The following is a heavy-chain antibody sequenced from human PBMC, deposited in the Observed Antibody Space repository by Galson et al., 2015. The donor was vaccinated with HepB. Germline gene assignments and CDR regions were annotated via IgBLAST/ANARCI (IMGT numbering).Heavy chain of an antibody. CDR2: ILHSGTN. CDR3: ARVGIVYDSGGYVGRDAFDI. CDR1: GGSISSGGYS. J-gene: IGHJ3*02. Sequence: TLSLTCAVSGGSISSGGYSWSWIRQPQGKGLEWIGNILHSGTNYFQPSLTSLVTISVARSKNQLSLKLSSVTAADPAVYYCARVGIVYDSGGYVGRDAFDIGGQGTMVTVSS. V-gene: IGHV4-30-2*01. D-gene: IGHD3-22*01.